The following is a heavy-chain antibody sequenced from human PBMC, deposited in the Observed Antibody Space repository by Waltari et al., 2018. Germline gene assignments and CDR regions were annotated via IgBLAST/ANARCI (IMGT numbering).Heavy chain of an antibody. Sequence: QVQLVQYGAEVKKPGASVTVSCKASGYTFNSYDINWVRQATGQGLEWMGWTNPISGNTGYAQKFQGRGTMTRNTSISTAYMELSSLRSEDTAVYYCARGRSIVGATNFDYWGQGTLVTVSS. J-gene: IGHJ4*02. CDR1: GYTFNSYD. CDR3: ARGRSIVGATNFDY. D-gene: IGHD1-26*01. CDR2: TNPISGNT. V-gene: IGHV1-8*01.